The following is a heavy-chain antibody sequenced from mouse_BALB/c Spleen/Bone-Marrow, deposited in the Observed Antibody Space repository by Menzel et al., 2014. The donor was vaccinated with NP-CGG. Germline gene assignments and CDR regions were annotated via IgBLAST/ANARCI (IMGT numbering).Heavy chain of an antibody. CDR2: INSDGGST. D-gene: IGHD2-10*01. V-gene: IGHV5-6-3*01. CDR1: GFTFSRYG. CDR3: ARAYY. J-gene: IGHJ3*01. Sequence: EVQRVGSGGGLVQFGGSLKLSCAASGFTFSRYGMSWVRQTPDKRLELVAIINSDGGSTYYPDSVKGRFTISRDNAKNTLYLQMSSLKSEDTAMYYCARAYYWGQGTLVTVSA.